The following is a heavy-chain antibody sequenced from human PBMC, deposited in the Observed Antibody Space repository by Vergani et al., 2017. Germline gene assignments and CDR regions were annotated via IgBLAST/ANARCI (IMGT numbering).Heavy chain of an antibody. V-gene: IGHV4-59*01. CDR3: ARSQGRITICGVVIPGYGMDV. J-gene: IGHJ6*02. D-gene: IGHD3-3*01. CDR2: IYYSGST. Sequence: QVQLQESGPGLVKPSETLSLTCTVSGGSISSYYWSWIRQPPGKGLEWIGYIYYSGSTNYNPTLKSRGTISVDTSKNQFSLKLSSVTAADTSVYYCARSQGRITICGVVIPGYGMDVWGQGTTVTVSS. CDR1: GGSISSYY.